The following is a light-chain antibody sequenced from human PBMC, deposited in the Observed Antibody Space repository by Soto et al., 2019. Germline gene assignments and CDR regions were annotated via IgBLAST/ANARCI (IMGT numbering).Light chain of an antibody. J-gene: IGKJ1*01. CDR2: GAS. V-gene: IGKV3-20*01. Sequence: EIVLTQSPGTLSLSPGERATLSRGASQSVTSNYLAWYQQKPGQAPRLLIFGASIRVTGIPARFIGSGSGTDFTLTISRLEPEDFAVYYCQHYVTSLTTFGQGTKVDIK. CDR1: QSVTSNY. CDR3: QHYVTSLTT.